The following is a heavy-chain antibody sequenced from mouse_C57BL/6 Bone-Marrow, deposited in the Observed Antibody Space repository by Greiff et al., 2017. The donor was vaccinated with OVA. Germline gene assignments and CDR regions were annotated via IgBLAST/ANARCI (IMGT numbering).Heavy chain of an antibody. D-gene: IGHD2-3*01. Sequence: VHVKQSGPVLVKPGASVKMSCKASGYTFTDYYMNWVKQSHGKSLEWIGVINPYNGGTSYNQKFKGKATLTVDKSSSTAYMELNSLTSEDSAVYYCARGWLLRYFDYWGQGTTLTVSS. CDR3: ARGWLLRYFDY. CDR2: INPYNGGT. CDR1: GYTFTDYY. J-gene: IGHJ2*01. V-gene: IGHV1-19*01.